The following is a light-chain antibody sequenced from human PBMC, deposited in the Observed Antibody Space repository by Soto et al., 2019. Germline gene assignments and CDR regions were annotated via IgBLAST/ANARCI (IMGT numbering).Light chain of an antibody. V-gene: IGKV3-15*01. CDR1: QSVTSD. CDR3: QHYNTWPPYT. J-gene: IGKJ2*01. CDR2: DAS. Sequence: EIGMTQSPATLSLSPGERATLSCRASQSVTSDLAWYQQKPGQAPRLLIYDASTRAAGVPARFTGSRSETEFSLTISSLQSEDYAVYYCQHYNTWPPYTFCQGTKLEIK.